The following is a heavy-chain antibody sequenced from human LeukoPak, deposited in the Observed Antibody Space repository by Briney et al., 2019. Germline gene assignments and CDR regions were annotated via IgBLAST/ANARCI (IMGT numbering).Heavy chain of an antibody. J-gene: IGHJ4*02. V-gene: IGHV1-69*01. D-gene: IGHD5-24*01. CDR3: ARMLVRDGYAPGSHFDY. CDR2: IIPIFGTA. CDR1: GGTFSSYA. Sequence: LVKVSCKASGGTFSSYAISWVRQAPGQGLEWMGGIIPIFGTANYAQKFQGRVTITADESTSTAYMELSSLRSEDTAVYYCARMLVRDGYAPGSHFDYWGQGTLVTVSS.